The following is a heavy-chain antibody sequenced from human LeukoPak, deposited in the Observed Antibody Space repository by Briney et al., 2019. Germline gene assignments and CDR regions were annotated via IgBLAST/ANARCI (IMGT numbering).Heavy chain of an antibody. Sequence: GRSLRLSCAASGFTFGSYGMHWVRQAPGKGLEWVGRIKTKTDGGTTDYAAPVKGRFTISRDDSNNTLYLHMNSLKTEDTAVYHCTTEATYDSSGYLKWGQGTLVTVSS. J-gene: IGHJ4*02. CDR2: IKTKTDGGTT. V-gene: IGHV3-15*01. CDR1: GFTFGSYG. CDR3: TTEATYDSSGYLK. D-gene: IGHD3-22*01.